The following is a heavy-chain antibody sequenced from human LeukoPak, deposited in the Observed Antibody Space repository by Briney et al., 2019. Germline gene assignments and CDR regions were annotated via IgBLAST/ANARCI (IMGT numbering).Heavy chain of an antibody. J-gene: IGHJ4*02. D-gene: IGHD5-18*01. CDR2: ISSSSSTI. Sequence: GGSLRLSCAASGFTFSSYSMNWVRQAPGKGLEWVSYISSSSSTIYYADSVKGRFTISRDNAKNSLYLQMNSLRAEDTAVYYCAREGRRVQLWLLYYFDYWGQGTLVTVSS. CDR1: GFTFSSYS. CDR3: AREGRRVQLWLLYYFDY. V-gene: IGHV3-48*01.